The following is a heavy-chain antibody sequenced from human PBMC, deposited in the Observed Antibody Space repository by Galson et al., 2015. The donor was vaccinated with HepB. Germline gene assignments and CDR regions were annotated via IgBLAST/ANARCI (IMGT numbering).Heavy chain of an antibody. J-gene: IGHJ6*02. V-gene: IGHV1-18*01. Sequence: SVKVSCKASGYTFTNYGISWVRQAPGQGLEWMGWISAYNGNTNYAQKLQGRVTMTTDTSTSTAYMELRSLRSDDTAVDYCARDYYYDSSGYRKYYYYGMDVWGQGTTVTVSS. D-gene: IGHD3-22*01. CDR3: ARDYYYDSSGYRKYYYYGMDV. CDR2: ISAYNGNT. CDR1: GYTFTNYG.